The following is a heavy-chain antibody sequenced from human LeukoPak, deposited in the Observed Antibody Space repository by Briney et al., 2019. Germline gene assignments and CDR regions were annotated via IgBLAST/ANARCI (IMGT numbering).Heavy chain of an antibody. CDR1: GYSISSGYY. CDR3: ARDGVVRGGLYYYYGMDV. V-gene: IGHV4-38-2*02. D-gene: IGHD3-10*01. Sequence: PSETLSLTCTVSGYSISSGYYWGWIRPPPGKGLEWIGSIYHSGSTYYNPSLKSRVTISVDTSKNQFSLKLSSVTAADTAVYYCARDGVVRGGLYYYYGMDVWGQGTTVTVSS. J-gene: IGHJ6*02. CDR2: IYHSGST.